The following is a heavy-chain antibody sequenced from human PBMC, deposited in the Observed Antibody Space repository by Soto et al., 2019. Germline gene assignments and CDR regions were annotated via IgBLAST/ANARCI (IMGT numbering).Heavy chain of an antibody. CDR1: GFTFSAFG. CDR3: AKDFKISGGHYGSLNYYYGMDV. Sequence: GGSLRLSCEASGFTFSAFGMHWVRQAPGKGLEWVAIISYDGILKYYADSVKGRFTISRDTSKSALYLQVNSLRPEDTAVYYCAKDFKISGGHYGSLNYYYGMDVWGQGTTVTVSS. D-gene: IGHD3-10*01. CDR2: ISYDGILK. J-gene: IGHJ6*02. V-gene: IGHV3-30*18.